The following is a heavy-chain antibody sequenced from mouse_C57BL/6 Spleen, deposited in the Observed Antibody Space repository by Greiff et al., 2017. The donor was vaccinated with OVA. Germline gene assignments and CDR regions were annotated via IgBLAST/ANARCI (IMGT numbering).Heavy chain of an antibody. Sequence: QVQLQQSGPELVKPGASVKISCKASGYAFSSSWMNWVKQRPGKGLEWIGRIYPGDGDTNYNGKFKGKATLTADKSSSTAYMQLSSLTSEDSAVYFCARGDYDELGFAYWGQGTLVTVSA. CDR1: GYAFSSSW. V-gene: IGHV1-82*01. CDR3: ARGDYDELGFAY. D-gene: IGHD2-4*01. CDR2: IYPGDGDT. J-gene: IGHJ3*01.